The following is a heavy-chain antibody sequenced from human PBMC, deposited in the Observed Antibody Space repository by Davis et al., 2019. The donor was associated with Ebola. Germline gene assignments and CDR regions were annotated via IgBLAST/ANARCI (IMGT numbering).Heavy chain of an antibody. CDR1: GFTFSSYD. J-gene: IGHJ6*02. CDR2: IGTAGDT. CDR3: ASDLDYSSNYYYYGMDV. D-gene: IGHD4-11*01. V-gene: IGHV3-13*01. Sequence: ESLTISCAASGFTFSSYDMHWVRQVTGKRLEWVSAIGTAGDTYYARSVKGRFTISRENAKPSFFLQMNSLRAGYTAVYYCASDLDYSSNYYYYGMDVWGQGTTVTVSS.